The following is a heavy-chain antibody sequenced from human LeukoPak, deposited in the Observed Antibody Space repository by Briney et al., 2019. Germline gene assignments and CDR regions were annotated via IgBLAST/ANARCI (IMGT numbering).Heavy chain of an antibody. Sequence: QPGGSLRLSCAASGFTFSSYGMHWVRQAPGKGLEWVAFIRYDGSNKYYADSVKGRFTISRDNSKNTLYLQMDTLRAEDTAVYYCARNGPGNYDSSSFDYWGQGTLVTVSS. CDR2: IRYDGSNK. V-gene: IGHV3-30*02. CDR1: GFTFSSYG. CDR3: ARNGPGNYDSSSFDY. J-gene: IGHJ4*02. D-gene: IGHD3-22*01.